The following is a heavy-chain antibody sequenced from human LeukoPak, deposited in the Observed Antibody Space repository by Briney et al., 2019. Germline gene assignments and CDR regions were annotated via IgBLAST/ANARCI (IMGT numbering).Heavy chain of an antibody. CDR2: IGASGADT. V-gene: IGHV3-23*01. J-gene: IGHJ3*01. CDR1: GFTFTNYA. Sequence: GGSMRLSCAASGFTFTNYAMTWVRQAPGKGLEWVSVIGASGADTYYSDSVKGRFTVSRDNSQNTLFLHMSSLRAEDTAVYFCARRPRDTSGYYLGAFHDWGQGTTVTVSS. D-gene: IGHD3-22*01. CDR3: ARRPRDTSGYYLGAFHD.